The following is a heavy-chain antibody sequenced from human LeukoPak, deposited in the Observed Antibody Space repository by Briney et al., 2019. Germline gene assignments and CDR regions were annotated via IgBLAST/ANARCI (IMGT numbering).Heavy chain of an antibody. Sequence: SETLSLTCTVSGGSISSYYWGWIRQPPGKGLEWIGHIYYSGSTNYNPSLKSRVTMSVDTSKNQFSLKLTSVTAADTAVYYCARHYDSSGYWYYFDYWGQGTLVTVSS. V-gene: IGHV4-59*08. CDR1: GGSISSYY. D-gene: IGHD3-22*01. CDR3: ARHYDSSGYWYYFDY. CDR2: IYYSGST. J-gene: IGHJ4*02.